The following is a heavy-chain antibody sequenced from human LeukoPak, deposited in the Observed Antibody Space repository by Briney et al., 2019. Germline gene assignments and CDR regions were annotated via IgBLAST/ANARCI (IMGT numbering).Heavy chain of an antibody. V-gene: IGHV4-59*08. D-gene: IGHD4-17*01. Sequence: SETLSLTCTVSGGSISPYYWSGIRQPPGKGLEYIGYISYTGSTNSNPSLKSRLTISVDTSKNQFSLKLRSVTAADTALYYCARIHDYGDYAFDRWGQGTLVTVSS. J-gene: IGHJ4*02. CDR2: ISYTGST. CDR1: GGSISPYY. CDR3: ARIHDYGDYAFDR.